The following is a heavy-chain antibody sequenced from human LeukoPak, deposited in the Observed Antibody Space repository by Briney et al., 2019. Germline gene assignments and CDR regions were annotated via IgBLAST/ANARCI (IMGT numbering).Heavy chain of an antibody. Sequence: GGSLRLSCAASGFTVSRNYMSWVRQAPGKGLEWVSLIYSGGTTYYTDSVRGRFTISRDNSKNTLYLQMNSLRGEDTAVYYWARSTRALVPTADDSFDIWGQGTMVTVSS. D-gene: IGHD2-2*01. J-gene: IGHJ3*02. CDR1: GFTVSRNY. V-gene: IGHV3-66*02. CDR2: IYSGGTT. CDR3: ARSTRALVPTADDSFDI.